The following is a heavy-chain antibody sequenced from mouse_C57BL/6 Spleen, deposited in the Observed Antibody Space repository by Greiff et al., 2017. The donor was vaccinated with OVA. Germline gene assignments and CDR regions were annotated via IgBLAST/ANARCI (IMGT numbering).Heavy chain of an antibody. V-gene: IGHV1-69*01. CDR1: GYTFTSYW. CDR3: ARHYSNFDY. Sequence: VQLQQSGAELVMPGASVKLSCKASGYTFTSYWMHWVKQRPGQGLEWIGEIDPSDSYTNYNQKFKGKSTLTVDKSSSTAYMQLSSLTSEDSAVYYCARHYSNFDYWGQGTTLTVSS. CDR2: IDPSDSYT. D-gene: IGHD2-5*01. J-gene: IGHJ2*01.